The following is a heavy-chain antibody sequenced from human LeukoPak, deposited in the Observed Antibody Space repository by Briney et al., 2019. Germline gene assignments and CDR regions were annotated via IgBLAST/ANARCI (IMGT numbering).Heavy chain of an antibody. CDR3: ARDREGGSGRYYYYYMDV. D-gene: IGHD3-10*01. CDR2: IYTSGST. V-gene: IGHV4-61*02. Sequence: SQTLSLTCTVSGGSISSGSYYWSWIRQPAGKGLEWIGRIYTSGSTNYNPPLKSRVTISVDTSKNQFSLKLSSVTAADTAVYYCARDREGGSGRYYYYYMDVWGKGTTVTVSS. CDR1: GGSISSGSYY. J-gene: IGHJ6*03.